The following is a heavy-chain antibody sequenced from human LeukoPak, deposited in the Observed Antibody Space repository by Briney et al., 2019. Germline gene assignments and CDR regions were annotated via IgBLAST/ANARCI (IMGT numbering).Heavy chain of an antibody. J-gene: IGHJ4*02. V-gene: IGHV4-59*12. CDR1: GGSISSYY. Sequence: SETLSLTCTVSGGSISSYYWSWIRQPPGKGLEWIGYIYYSGSTNYNPSLKSRVTISVDTSKNQFSLKLSSVTAADTAVYYCAIFYGDYDHWGQGTLVTVSS. CDR3: AIFYGDYDH. D-gene: IGHD4-17*01. CDR2: IYYSGST.